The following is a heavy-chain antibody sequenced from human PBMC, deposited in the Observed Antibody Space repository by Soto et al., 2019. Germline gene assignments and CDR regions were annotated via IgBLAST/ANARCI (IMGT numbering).Heavy chain of an antibody. CDR1: GFTFSSYW. CDR2: IKSDGSST. V-gene: IGHV3-74*01. D-gene: IGHD1-7*01. J-gene: IGHJ4*02. CDR3: ARGAQNYYYFDY. Sequence: GGSLRLSCASSGFTFSSYWIHWVRQAPGKGLVWLSRIKSDGSSTNYADSVKGRFTISRDNAKNTLYLQVNSLRAEDTAVYYCARGAQNYYYFDYWGQGTLVTVS.